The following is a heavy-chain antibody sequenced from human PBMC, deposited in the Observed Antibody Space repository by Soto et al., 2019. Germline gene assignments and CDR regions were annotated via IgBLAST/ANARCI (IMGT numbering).Heavy chain of an antibody. Sequence: SVKVSCKASGGTFSSYAISWVRQAPGQGLEWMGGIIPIFGTANYAQKFQGRVTITADESTSSAYMELSSLRSEDTAVYYCARAEVATTPEGAFDIWGQGTMGTVSS. CDR1: GGTFSSYA. J-gene: IGHJ3*02. V-gene: IGHV1-69*13. CDR3: ARAEVATTPEGAFDI. CDR2: IIPIFGTA. D-gene: IGHD5-12*01.